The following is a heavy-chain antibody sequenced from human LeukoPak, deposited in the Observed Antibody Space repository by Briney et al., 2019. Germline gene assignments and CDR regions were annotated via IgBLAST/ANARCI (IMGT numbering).Heavy chain of an antibody. V-gene: IGHV4-39*01. Sequence: SEALSLTCTVSGGSISSSSDSWGWIRQPPGKGLEWSGRSYYSGCTDYNASLKSRVTISVDTSKNQFSLKLSSVTAADTAVYYCARHRGPVYGGYVLYYYYYYMDVWGKGTTVTISS. CDR2: SYYSGCT. D-gene: IGHD5-12*01. CDR1: GGSISSSSDS. J-gene: IGHJ6*03. CDR3: ARHRGPVYGGYVLYYYYYYMDV.